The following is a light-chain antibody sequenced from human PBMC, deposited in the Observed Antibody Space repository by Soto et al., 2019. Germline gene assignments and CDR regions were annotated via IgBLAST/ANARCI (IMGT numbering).Light chain of an antibody. CDR2: SSF. CDR3: VQHNNYPRT. J-gene: IGKJ1*01. V-gene: IGKV1-6*01. Sequence: AIQMTQSPSSLSASVGDKVTLTCRASQGIGSNLGWYQQKPGKAPKLLIYSSFNLQTGVPSRFSGSGSGTDFTLTISSLQPDDFATYYCVQHNNYPRTFGQGTKVEIK. CDR1: QGIGSN.